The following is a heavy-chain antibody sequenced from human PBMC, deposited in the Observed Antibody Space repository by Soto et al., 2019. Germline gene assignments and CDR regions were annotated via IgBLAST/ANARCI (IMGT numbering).Heavy chain of an antibody. D-gene: IGHD1-26*01. J-gene: IGHJ4*02. Sequence: QVQLVQSGAEVKKPGSSVKVSCKASGGTFSSYTISWVRQAPGQGLEWMGRIIPILGIANYAQKFQGRVTITAAKSTSTAYMELSSLRSEDTAVYYCARGSSAVGATFDYWGQGTLVTVSS. CDR2: IIPILGIA. CDR1: GGTFSSYT. CDR3: ARGSSAVGATFDY. V-gene: IGHV1-69*02.